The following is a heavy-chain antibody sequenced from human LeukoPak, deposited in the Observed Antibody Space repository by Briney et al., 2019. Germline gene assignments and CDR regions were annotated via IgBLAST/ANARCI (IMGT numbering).Heavy chain of an antibody. D-gene: IGHD6-19*01. V-gene: IGHV4-39*01. CDR2: IYYSGST. J-gene: IGHJ5*02. Sequence: SETLSLTCTVSGGSISSSSYYWGWIRQPPGKGLEWIGSIYYSGSTYYNPSLKSRVTISVDTSKNQFPLKLSSVTAADTAVYYCARSDIAEAGWFDPWGQGTLVTVSS. CDR3: ARSDIAEAGWFDP. CDR1: GGSISSSSYY.